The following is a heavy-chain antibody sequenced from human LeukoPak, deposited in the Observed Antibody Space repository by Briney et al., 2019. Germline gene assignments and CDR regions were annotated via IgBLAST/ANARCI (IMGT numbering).Heavy chain of an antibody. CDR1: GYTFATYD. D-gene: IGHD6-13*01. V-gene: IGHV1-8*03. J-gene: IGHJ6*03. Sequence: GASVKVSCKASGYTFATYDINWVRQATGQGLGWMGWMNPNSGNTGYAQKFQGRVTITRNTSISTAYMELSSLRSEDTAVYYCAREVAAAGTMYYYYYMDVWGKGTTVTVSS. CDR2: MNPNSGNT. CDR3: AREVAAAGTMYYYYYMDV.